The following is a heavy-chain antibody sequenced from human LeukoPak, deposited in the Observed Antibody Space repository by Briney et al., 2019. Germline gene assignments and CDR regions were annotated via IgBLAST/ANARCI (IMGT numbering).Heavy chain of an antibody. CDR1: GGSVSSGSYY. V-gene: IGHV4-61*01. J-gene: IGHJ4*02. Sequence: SETLSLTCTVSGGSVSSGSYYWSWIRQPPGKGLEWIGYIYYSGSTNYNPSLKSRVTISVDTSKNQFSLKLSSVSAADTAVYYCARQDYGDYGLDYWGQGTLVSVSS. CDR3: ARQDYGDYGLDY. CDR2: IYYSGST. D-gene: IGHD4-17*01.